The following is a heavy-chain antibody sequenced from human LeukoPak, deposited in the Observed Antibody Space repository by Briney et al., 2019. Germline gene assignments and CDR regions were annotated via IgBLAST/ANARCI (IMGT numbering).Heavy chain of an antibody. CDR2: IHNSGST. CDR3: ARHRRYFLGFDP. J-gene: IGHJ5*02. V-gene: IGHV4-59*08. D-gene: IGHD3-9*01. CDR1: GGSISSYY. Sequence: SETLSLTCTVSGGSISSYYWSWIRQPPGKGLEWIGYIHNSGSTSYNPSLKSRVTISVATSRNQLSLELPSVTAADTAVYYCARHRRYFLGFDPWGQGTLVTVSS.